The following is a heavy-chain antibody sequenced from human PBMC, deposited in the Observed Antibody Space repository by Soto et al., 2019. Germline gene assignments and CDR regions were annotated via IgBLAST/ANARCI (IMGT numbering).Heavy chain of an antibody. CDR2: ICCDGSNK. Sequence: GGSLRLSCASSGFTFSSYGMHWVRQAPGKGLEWVAVICCDGSNKYYADSVKGRFTISRDNAKNTLYLQMNSLRAEDTAVYYCARAPRAATQRGLDYWGQGTLVTVSS. V-gene: IGHV3-33*01. J-gene: IGHJ4*02. CDR1: GFTFSSYG. CDR3: ARAPRAATQRGLDY. D-gene: IGHD2-15*01.